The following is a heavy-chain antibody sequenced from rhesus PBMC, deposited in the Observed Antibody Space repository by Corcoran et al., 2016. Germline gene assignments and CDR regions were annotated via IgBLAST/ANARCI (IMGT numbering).Heavy chain of an antibody. CDR2: IYGRGGSN. CDR3: ASDQRMNTVTQFDY. V-gene: IGHV4S14*01. D-gene: IGHD4-23*01. Sequence: QVQLQESGPGLVKPSETLSLTCAVSGGSISGYYYWSWIRQPPGKGLEWIGSIYGRGGSNYLNPSLKGPVTLSVDTSKNQFSLKLSSVTAADTAVYYCASDQRMNTVTQFDYWGQGVLVTVSS. J-gene: IGHJ4*01. CDR1: GGSISGYYY.